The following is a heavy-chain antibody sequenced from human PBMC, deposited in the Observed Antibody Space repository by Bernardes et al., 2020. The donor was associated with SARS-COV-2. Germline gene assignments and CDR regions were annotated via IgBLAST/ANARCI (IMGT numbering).Heavy chain of an antibody. J-gene: IGHJ1*01. CDR2: ISRSGDGT. Sequence: GGSLRLSCAASGFSFSSYAMHWVRQAPGKGLEYVSLISRSGDGTYYGASVRGRFTISRDNSKNTLYLQMASLRPDDTAVYYCVRDGGAASSLSQLPFQHWGQGALVIVSS. CDR1: GFSFSSYA. D-gene: IGHD6-13*01. CDR3: VRDGGAASSLSQLPFQH. V-gene: IGHV3-64*02.